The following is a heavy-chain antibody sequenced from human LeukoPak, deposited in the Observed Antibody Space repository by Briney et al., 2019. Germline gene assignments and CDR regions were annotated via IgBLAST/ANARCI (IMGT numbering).Heavy chain of an antibody. J-gene: IGHJ5*02. CDR3: AKDWAPRGVEDWFDP. D-gene: IGHD3-10*01. CDR2: IRYDGSNK. CDR1: GFTFSSYG. Sequence: GGSLRLSCAASGFTFSSYGMHWVRQAPGKGLEWVAFIRYDGSNKYYADSVKGRFTISRDNSKNTLYLQMNSLRAEDTAVYYCAKDWAPRGVEDWFDPWGQGTLVTVSS. V-gene: IGHV3-30*02.